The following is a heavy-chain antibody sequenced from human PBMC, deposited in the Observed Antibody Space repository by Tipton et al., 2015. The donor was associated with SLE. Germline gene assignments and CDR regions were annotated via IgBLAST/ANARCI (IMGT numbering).Heavy chain of an antibody. CDR2: IYYSGST. CDR3: ARRSWSSGWPRGQYFQH. Sequence: TLSLTCTVSGGSINSGGYYWSWIRQHPGKGLEWIGYIYYSGSTYYNPSLKSRVTISVDTPKNQFSLKLSSVTAADTAVYYCARRSWSSGWPRGQYFQHWGQGTLVTVSS. J-gene: IGHJ1*01. CDR1: GGSINSGGYY. D-gene: IGHD6-19*01. V-gene: IGHV4-31*03.